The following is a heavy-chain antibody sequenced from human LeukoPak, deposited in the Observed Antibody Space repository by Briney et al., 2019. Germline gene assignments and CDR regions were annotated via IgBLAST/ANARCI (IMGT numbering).Heavy chain of an antibody. CDR3: ATATAAGTNAFDI. Sequence: SETLSLTCTVSGGSISSYYWSWIRQPPGKGLEWIGYIYYSGSTNYNPSLKSRVTISVDASKNQFSLKLSSVTAPDTAVYYCATATAAGTNAFDIWPQGPMLPVSS. D-gene: IGHD6-13*01. CDR2: IYYSGST. CDR1: GGSISSYY. J-gene: IGHJ3*02. V-gene: IGHV4-59*13.